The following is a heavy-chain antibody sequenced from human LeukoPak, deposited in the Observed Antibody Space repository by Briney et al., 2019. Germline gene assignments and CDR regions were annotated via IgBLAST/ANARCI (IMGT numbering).Heavy chain of an antibody. Sequence: ASVKVSCKASGYTFTSYDIYWVRQATGQGLEWMGWMNPNSGNTVYAQKFQGRVTITSNTSINTAYMELSSLRSEDTAMYYCARVYYFASSGYYFPPDYWGQGTLVTASS. D-gene: IGHD3-22*01. CDR1: GYTFTSYD. V-gene: IGHV1-8*03. J-gene: IGHJ4*02. CDR3: ARVYYFASSGYYFPPDY. CDR2: MNPNSGNT.